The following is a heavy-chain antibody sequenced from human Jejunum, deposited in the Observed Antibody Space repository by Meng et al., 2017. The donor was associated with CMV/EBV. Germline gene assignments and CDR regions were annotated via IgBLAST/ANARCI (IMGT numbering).Heavy chain of an antibody. CDR3: ARDPTMYTNSWRCDP. V-gene: IGHV4-4*07. CDR1: GGSISNFY. CDR2: IYSSGST. Sequence: QVQLQESGPGLVKPSETLSLTCTVSGGSISNFYWSWIRQPAGKGLEWIGHIYSSGSTNCNPSLKSRVSMSVDTSKNQFSLKLSSVTAADTAVYYCARDPTMYTNSWRCDPWGPGTLVTVS. J-gene: IGHJ5*02. D-gene: IGHD6-13*01.